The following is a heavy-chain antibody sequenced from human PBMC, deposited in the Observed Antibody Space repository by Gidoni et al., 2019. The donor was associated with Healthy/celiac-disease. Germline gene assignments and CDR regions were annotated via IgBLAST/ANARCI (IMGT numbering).Heavy chain of an antibody. CDR3: ARGGYCSGGSCYNNYYYYGMDV. V-gene: IGHV1-8*01. D-gene: IGHD2-15*01. J-gene: IGHJ6*02. Sequence: QVQLVQSGAEVKKPGASVQVSCKASGYTCTSYDINWVRQATGQGLEWMGWMNPNSGNTGYAQKFQGRVTMTRNTSISTAYMELSSLRSEDTAVYYCARGGYCSGGSCYNNYYYYGMDVWGQGTTVTVSS. CDR1: GYTCTSYD. CDR2: MNPNSGNT.